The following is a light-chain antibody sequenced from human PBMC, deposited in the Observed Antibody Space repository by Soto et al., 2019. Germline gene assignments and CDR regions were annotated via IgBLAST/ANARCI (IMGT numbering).Light chain of an antibody. J-gene: IGKJ5*01. CDR3: QQYNSWPPIT. V-gene: IGKV3-15*01. CDR1: QSISSD. Sequence: EIVMTQSPATLSVSPGEGATLSCRASQSISSDLAWYQQKPGQAPRLLIYGASTRATGIPARFSGSGSGTDFTLTISSLQSEDFAVYYCQQYNSWPPITFGQGTRLEIK. CDR2: GAS.